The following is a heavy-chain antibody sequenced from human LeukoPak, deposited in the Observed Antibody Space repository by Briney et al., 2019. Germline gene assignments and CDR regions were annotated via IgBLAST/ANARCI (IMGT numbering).Heavy chain of an antibody. J-gene: IGHJ6*02. V-gene: IGHV3-23*01. CDR3: AKGESPQYMVRGVPYYYYVMDV. CDR1: GFTFSSYA. D-gene: IGHD3-10*01. Sequence: SGGSLRLSCAASGFTFSSYAMNWVRQSPGKGLVWVSGISGNGVTRHYADSVKGRLTISRDNSKSTLYLQMSSLRAEDTAVYYCAKGESPQYMVRGVPYYYYVMDVWSQGTTVTVAS. CDR2: ISGNGVTR.